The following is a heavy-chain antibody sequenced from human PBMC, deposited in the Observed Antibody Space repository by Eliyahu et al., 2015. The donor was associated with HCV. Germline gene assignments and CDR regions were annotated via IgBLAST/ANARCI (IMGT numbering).Heavy chain of an antibody. CDR2: INHSGST. CDR3: ARRRARVGRTTVTIFDY. CDR1: GGSFXGYY. J-gene: IGHJ4*02. D-gene: IGHD4-17*01. V-gene: IGHV4-34*01. Sequence: QVQLQQWGAGLLKPSETLSLTSAVYGGSFXGYYWSWIRQPPGKGLXWIGEINHSGSTNYNPSLKSRVTISVDTSKNQFSLKLSSVTAADTAVYYCARRRARVGRTTVTIFDYWGQGTLVTVSS.